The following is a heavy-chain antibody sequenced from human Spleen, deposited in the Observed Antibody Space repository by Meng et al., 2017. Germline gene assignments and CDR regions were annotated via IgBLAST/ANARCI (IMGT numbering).Heavy chain of an antibody. CDR1: GSTFAAYW. V-gene: IGHV1-2*06. J-gene: IGHJ4*02. CDR3: ARDEDISAAGYLLGDF. CDR2: IDPKSDNT. Sequence: VHLVQSGPEVKKPGASVKVSCKASGSTFAAYWIQWWRQAPGQGLEWMGRIDPKSDNTHYAQKFQGRVTMTKDTSISTAYMELSGLRSDDTAVYYCARDEDISAAGYLLGDFWGQGTLVTVSS. D-gene: IGHD6-13*01.